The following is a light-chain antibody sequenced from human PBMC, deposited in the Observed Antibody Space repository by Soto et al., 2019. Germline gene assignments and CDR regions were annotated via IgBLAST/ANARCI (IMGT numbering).Light chain of an antibody. CDR2: EDT. CDR3: CSYAGSSSYV. CDR1: SSDVGTYNL. V-gene: IGLV2-23*01. Sequence: QSALTQPASVSGSVGQSITISCTGTSSDVGTYNLVSWYLHHPGKAPKLLIFEDTRRPSGVSDRFSGSRSGNTASLTVSGLQAEDETYYYCCSYAGSSSYVFGTGTKRTVL. J-gene: IGLJ1*01.